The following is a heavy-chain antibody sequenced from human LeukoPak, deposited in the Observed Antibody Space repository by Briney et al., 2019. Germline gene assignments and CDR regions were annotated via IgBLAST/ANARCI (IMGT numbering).Heavy chain of an antibody. J-gene: IGHJ4*02. CDR2: MNPNSGNT. V-gene: IGHV1-8*01. Sequence: ASVKVSCKASGYTFTSYDINWVRQAPGQGLEWMGWMNPNSGNTGYAQKFQGRVTMTRNTSISTAYMELSSLRSEDTAVYYCARVGRKIAAAAGGADYWGQGTLVTVSS. CDR3: ARVGRKIAAAAGGADY. D-gene: IGHD6-13*01. CDR1: GYTFTSYD.